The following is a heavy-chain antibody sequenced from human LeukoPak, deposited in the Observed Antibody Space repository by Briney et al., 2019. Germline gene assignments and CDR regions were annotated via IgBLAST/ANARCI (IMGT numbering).Heavy chain of an antibody. J-gene: IGHJ6*02. V-gene: IGHV4-39*07. D-gene: IGHD5-18*01. CDR3: ARADTAMAPRGMDV. CDR2: IYYSGST. Sequence: NPSETLSLTCTVSGGSISSSSYYWGWIRQPPGKGLEWIGSIYYSGSTNYNPSLKSRVTMSVDTSKNQFSLKLSSVTAADTAVYYCARADTAMAPRGMDVWGQGTTVTVSS. CDR1: GGSISSSSYY.